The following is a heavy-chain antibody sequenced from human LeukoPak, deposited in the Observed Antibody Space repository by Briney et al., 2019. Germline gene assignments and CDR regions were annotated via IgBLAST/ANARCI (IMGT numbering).Heavy chain of an antibody. CDR2: IYYSGST. V-gene: IGHV4-39*01. CDR3: ARRYYGSGRHDY. CDR1: GGSIGSSSYY. J-gene: IGHJ4*02. Sequence: SETLSLTCTVSGGSIGSSSYYWGWIRQPPGKGLEWIGSIYYSGSTYYNPSLKSRVTISVDTSKNQFSLKLSSVTAADTAVYYRARRYYGSGRHDYWGQGTLVTVSS. D-gene: IGHD3-10*01.